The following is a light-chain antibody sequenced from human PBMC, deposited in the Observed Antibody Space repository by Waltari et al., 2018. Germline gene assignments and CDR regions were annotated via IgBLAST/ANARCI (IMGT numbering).Light chain of an antibody. J-gene: IGLJ2*01. V-gene: IGLV2-14*03. CDR2: DVS. CDR3: SSYTSSSTLT. CDR1: SSDVGGYNY. Sequence: QSALTQPASVSGSPGQSITISCTGTSSDVGGYNYVSWYQQHPGKAPKLMSYDVSNRPSGVSNRFSGSKSGNTASLTISGLQAEDEADYYCSSYTSSSTLTFGGGTKLTVL.